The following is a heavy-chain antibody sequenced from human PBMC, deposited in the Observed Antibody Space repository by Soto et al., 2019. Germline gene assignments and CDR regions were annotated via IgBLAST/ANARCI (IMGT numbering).Heavy chain of an antibody. CDR1: GGSISSGDYY. J-gene: IGHJ4*02. V-gene: IGHV4-30-4*01. D-gene: IGHD6-19*01. Sequence: QVQLQESGPGLVKPSQTLSLTCTVSGGSISSGDYYWSWIRQPPGKGLEWIGYIYSSGSTYYNPSLKSRVTRSVDTSKNQVSLQLSSVTAADPAVYYCARVAVVYGDSWGQGTLVTVSS. CDR3: ARVAVVYGDS. CDR2: IYSSGST.